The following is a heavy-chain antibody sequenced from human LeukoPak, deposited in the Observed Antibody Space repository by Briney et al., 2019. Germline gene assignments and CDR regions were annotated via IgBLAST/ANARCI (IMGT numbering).Heavy chain of an antibody. D-gene: IGHD6-13*01. CDR1: GFTFSNYW. CDR2: MNVNGSER. V-gene: IGHV3-7*01. CDR3: ARDRKLVRSYYFDY. Sequence: GGSLRLSCAASGFTFSNYWMSWVRQAPGKGLEWVANMNVNGSERYYVDSVKGRFTISRDSAKNSLYLQMNSLRADDTAVYYCARDRKLVRSYYFDYWGQGTLVTVSS. J-gene: IGHJ4*02.